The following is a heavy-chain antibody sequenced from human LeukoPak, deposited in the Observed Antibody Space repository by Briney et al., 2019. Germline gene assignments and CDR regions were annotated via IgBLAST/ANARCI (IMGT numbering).Heavy chain of an antibody. J-gene: IGHJ4*02. CDR2: INHSGST. D-gene: IGHD3-16*02. CDR1: GGSFSGYY. CDR3: ARHPLSTQDFDS. V-gene: IGHV4-34*01. Sequence: PSETLSLTCAVYGGSFSGYYWSWIRQPPGKGLEWIGEINHSGSTNYNPSLKSRVTISVDTSKNQFSLKLSSVTAADTALYYCARHPLSTQDFDSWGQGTLVTISS.